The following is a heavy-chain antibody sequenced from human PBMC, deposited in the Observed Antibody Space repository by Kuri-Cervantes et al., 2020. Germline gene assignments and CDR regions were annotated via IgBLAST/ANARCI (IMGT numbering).Heavy chain of an antibody. CDR2: IIPIFGTA. V-gene: IGHV1-69*13. D-gene: IGHD6-19*01. J-gene: IGHJ4*02. Sequence: SVKVSCKASGGTFSSYSISWVRQAPGQGLEWMGGIIPIFGTANYAQKFQGRVTITADESTSTAYMELSSLRSEDTAVYYCGIKGVAVAWGYWGQGTLVTVSS. CDR3: GIKGVAVAWGY. CDR1: GGTFSSYS.